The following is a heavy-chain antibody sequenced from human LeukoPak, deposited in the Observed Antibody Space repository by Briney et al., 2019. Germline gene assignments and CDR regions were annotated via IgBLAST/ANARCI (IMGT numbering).Heavy chain of an antibody. CDR3: VRERQVAGPFDY. CDR1: GGSISSYY. J-gene: IGHJ4*02. D-gene: IGHD6-19*01. V-gene: IGHV4-59*01. Sequence: SETLSLTCTVSGGSISSYYWSWIRQPPGKGLEWIGYIYYSGSTNYNPSLKSRVTISVDTSKNQFSLKLSSVTAADTAVYYCVRERQVAGPFDYWGQGTLVTVSS. CDR2: IYYSGST.